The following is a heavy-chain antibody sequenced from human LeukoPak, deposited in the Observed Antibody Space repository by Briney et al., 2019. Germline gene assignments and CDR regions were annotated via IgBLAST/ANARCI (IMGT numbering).Heavy chain of an antibody. D-gene: IGHD3-22*01. CDR2: ISSSGSSI. CDR1: GLTFSSYE. Sequence: GGSLRLSCAASGLTFSSYEMNWVRQAPGKGLEGVSYISSSGSSIYYADSVKGRFTISRDNAKKSLYLQMHSLRAEDTAVYYCARDSHKFDSSGYYPDAFDIWGQGTMVTVSS. J-gene: IGHJ3*02. CDR3: ARDSHKFDSSGYYPDAFDI. V-gene: IGHV3-48*03.